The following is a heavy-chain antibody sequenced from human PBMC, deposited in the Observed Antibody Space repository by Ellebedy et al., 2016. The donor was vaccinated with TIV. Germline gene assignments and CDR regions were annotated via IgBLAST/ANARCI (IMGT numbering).Heavy chain of an antibody. CDR1: GFTFSSYS. CDR3: AKEYFSGFGVVITPGGLDY. D-gene: IGHD3-3*01. V-gene: IGHV3-73*01. CDR2: IRSKANSYAT. J-gene: IGHJ4*02. Sequence: GESLKISCAASGFTFSSYSMNWVRQASGKGLEWVGHIRSKANSYATAYAASVKGRFTISRDDSKNTAYLQMNSLKTEDTAVYYCAKEYFSGFGVVITPGGLDYWGQGTLVTVSS.